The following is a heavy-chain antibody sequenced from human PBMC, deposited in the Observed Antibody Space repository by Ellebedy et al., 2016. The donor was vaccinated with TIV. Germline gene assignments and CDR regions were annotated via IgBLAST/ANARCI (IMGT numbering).Heavy chain of an antibody. CDR2: IYYSGST. Sequence: MPSETLSLTCTVSGGSIRSYYWSWIRQPPGKGLEWIGYIYYSGSTNYNPSLKSRGTISVDTSKNQFSLKLSSVTAADTAVYYCARSIAAAGSEVDYWGQGTLVTVSS. D-gene: IGHD6-13*01. V-gene: IGHV4-59*08. CDR1: GGSIRSYY. CDR3: ARSIAAAGSEVDY. J-gene: IGHJ4*02.